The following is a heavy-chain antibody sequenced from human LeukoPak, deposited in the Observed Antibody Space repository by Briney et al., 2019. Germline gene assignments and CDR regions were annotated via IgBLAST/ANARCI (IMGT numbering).Heavy chain of an antibody. Sequence: SETLSLTCTVSGGSISSGSYYWSWIRHPAGKGLEWIGRIYTSGSTNYNPSLKSRVTISVDTSKNQFSLKLSSVTAADTAVYYCARMYDSSGYSYYGMDVWGQGTTVTVSS. J-gene: IGHJ6*02. V-gene: IGHV4-61*02. CDR3: ARMYDSSGYSYYGMDV. CDR1: GGSISSGSYY. D-gene: IGHD3-22*01. CDR2: IYTSGST.